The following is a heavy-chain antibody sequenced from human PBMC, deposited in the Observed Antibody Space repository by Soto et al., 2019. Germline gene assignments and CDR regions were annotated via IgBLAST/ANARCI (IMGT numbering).Heavy chain of an antibody. Sequence: SETLSLTCTVSGGSISSGGYYWSWIRQHPGKGLEWIGYIYYSGSTYYNPSLKSRVTISVDTSKNQFSLKLSSVTAADTAVYYCARDHCSGGSCCSRAFDIWGQGTMVTVSS. CDR2: IYYSGST. CDR3: ARDHCSGGSCCSRAFDI. D-gene: IGHD2-15*01. J-gene: IGHJ3*02. V-gene: IGHV4-31*03. CDR1: GGSISSGGYY.